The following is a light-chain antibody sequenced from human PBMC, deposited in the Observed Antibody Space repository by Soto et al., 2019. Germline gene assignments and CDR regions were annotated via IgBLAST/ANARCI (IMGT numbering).Light chain of an antibody. CDR3: QHYGSSLIT. Sequence: DIVMTQSPATLSVSPGERVTLSCRASQSVSSIYLAWYQQKPGQAPRLLIYGASTRATGIPDRFSGSGSGTDFTLTISRLEPEDFAVYFCQHYGSSLITFGQGTRLEIK. CDR1: QSVSSIY. V-gene: IGKV3-20*01. CDR2: GAS. J-gene: IGKJ5*01.